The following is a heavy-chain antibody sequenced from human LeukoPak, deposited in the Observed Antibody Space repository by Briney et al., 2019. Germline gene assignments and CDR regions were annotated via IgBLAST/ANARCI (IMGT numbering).Heavy chain of an antibody. CDR2: MNEYGSEI. D-gene: IGHD3-10*01. CDR3: AIRGSPMVRNY. J-gene: IGHJ4*02. V-gene: IGHV3-7*01. Sequence: GGSLRLSCAVSGFTFSGFSMSWVRQAPGKGLEWVAKMNEYGSEIFYVDSVKGRFTISRDNAKNSLYLQMNSLRAEDTAVYYCAIRGSPMVRNYWGQGTLVTVSS. CDR1: GFTFSGFS.